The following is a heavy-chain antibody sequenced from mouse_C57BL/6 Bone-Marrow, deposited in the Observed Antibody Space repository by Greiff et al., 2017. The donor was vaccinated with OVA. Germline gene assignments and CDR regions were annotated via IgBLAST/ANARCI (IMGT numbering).Heavy chain of an antibody. D-gene: IGHD2-5*01. V-gene: IGHV14-4*01. CDR3: TSYYSNWGNY. J-gene: IGHJ2*01. Sequence: VQLQQSGAELVRPGASVKLSCTASGYNIKDDYMHWVKQRPEQGLEWIGWIDPENGDTEYAPKFQGKATITADTSSNTAYLQLSSLTSEDTAVYYCTSYYSNWGNYWGQGTTLPVSS. CDR2: IDPENGDT. CDR1: GYNIKDDY.